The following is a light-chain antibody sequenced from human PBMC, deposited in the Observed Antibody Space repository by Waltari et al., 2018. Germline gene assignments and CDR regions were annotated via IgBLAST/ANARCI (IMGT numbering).Light chain of an antibody. CDR2: EAA. Sequence: EVVLTQSPASLSSSPGERVTLSCRASQNLHKYLAWYQQKPGQAPRLLIYEAANRATGIPDRFMGSGSGTDFTLTIDSLEPEDFAVYFCQQRSNWPPLTFGGGTKVEIK. J-gene: IGKJ4*01. V-gene: IGKV3-11*01. CDR1: QNLHKY. CDR3: QQRSNWPPLT.